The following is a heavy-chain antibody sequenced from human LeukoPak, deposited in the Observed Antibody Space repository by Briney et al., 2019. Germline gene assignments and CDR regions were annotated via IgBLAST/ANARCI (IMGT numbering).Heavy chain of an antibody. Sequence: ASVKVSCKASGYTFTRNDIHGVRQATGQGLEWMGWMNPNSGNTGYAQNFQGRITMTRNNSISTAYMALSSLRSEDTAVYYCARGRAVAGIHAFDIWGQGTMVTVSS. J-gene: IGHJ3*02. D-gene: IGHD6-19*01. CDR3: ARGRAVAGIHAFDI. V-gene: IGHV1-8*01. CDR1: GYTFTRND. CDR2: MNPNSGNT.